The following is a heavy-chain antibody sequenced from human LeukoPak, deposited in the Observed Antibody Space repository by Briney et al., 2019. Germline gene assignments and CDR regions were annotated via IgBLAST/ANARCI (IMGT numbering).Heavy chain of an antibody. Sequence: GGSLRLSCAASGFTVSSNYMSWVRQAPGKGLEWVSIIYSGGSTFYADSVKGRFTISRDNSKNTLFLQMNSLRAEDTAVYYCAKDSAKKYDDYWGQGTLVTVSS. D-gene: IGHD2/OR15-2a*01. CDR1: GFTVSSNY. CDR2: IYSGGST. J-gene: IGHJ4*02. CDR3: AKDSAKKYDDY. V-gene: IGHV3-53*01.